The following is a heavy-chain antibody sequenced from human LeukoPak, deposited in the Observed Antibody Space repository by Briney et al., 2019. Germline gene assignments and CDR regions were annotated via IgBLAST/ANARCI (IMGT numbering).Heavy chain of an antibody. CDR1: GGSISSSSYY. V-gene: IGHV4-39*07. J-gene: IGHJ6*02. D-gene: IGHD2-21*02. CDR2: IYYSGST. CDR3: ARTQGHRVTALYYYAMDV. Sequence: ASETLSLTCTVSGGSISSSSYYWGWIRQPPGKGLEWIGSIYYSGSTFYNPSLKSRVTMSVDTSKNQFSLKLSSVTAADTAVYYCARTQGHRVTALYYYAMDVWGQGTTVTVSS.